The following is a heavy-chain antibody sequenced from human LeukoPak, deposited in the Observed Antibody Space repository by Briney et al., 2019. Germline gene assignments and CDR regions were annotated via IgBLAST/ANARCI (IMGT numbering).Heavy chain of an antibody. J-gene: IGHJ6*03. CDR1: GYSFTSYW. CDR3: ARLGNDFWSGYYPPDKKSYYYMDV. Sequence: PGASLQISCKGSGYSFTSYWIGWVRQLPGKGLEWMGIIYPGDSDTRYSPSFQGQVTISADKSISTAYLQWSSLKASDTAMYYCARLGNDFWSGYYPPDKKSYYYMDVWGKGTTVTVSS. D-gene: IGHD3-3*01. V-gene: IGHV5-51*01. CDR2: IYPGDSDT.